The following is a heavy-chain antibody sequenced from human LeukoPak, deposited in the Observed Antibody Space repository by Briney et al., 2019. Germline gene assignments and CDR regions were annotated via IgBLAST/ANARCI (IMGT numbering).Heavy chain of an antibody. CDR2: IYASGST. CDR1: GGSITSSSHY. Sequence: SETLSLTCTVSGGSITSSSHYWRWIRQPAGKGLEWIGRIYASGSTNYNPSLRSRVTMSVDTSKNQFSLKLSSVTAADTAVYYCTRGIVGVTRGVYYYYMDVWGKGTTVTVSS. J-gene: IGHJ6*03. V-gene: IGHV4-61*02. D-gene: IGHD1-26*01. CDR3: TRGIVGVTRGVYYYYMDV.